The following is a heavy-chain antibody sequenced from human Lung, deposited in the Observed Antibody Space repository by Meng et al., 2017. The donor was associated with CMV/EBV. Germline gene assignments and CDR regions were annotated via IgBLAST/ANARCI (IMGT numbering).Heavy chain of an antibody. CDR2: IDDSGST. V-gene: IGHV4-4*02. D-gene: IGHD1-26*01. J-gene: IGHJ4*02. Sequence: QVRLQESGRGLLKPSGTLSLTCGVSGVSISSNIRWTWVRQPPGKGLEWIGDIDDSGSTNYNPSLNSRISISLDKSKNHFSLKVNSVTAADTAVYYCARGKQDAWELLAYWGQGALVTVSS. CDR1: GVSISSNIR. CDR3: ARGKQDAWELLAY.